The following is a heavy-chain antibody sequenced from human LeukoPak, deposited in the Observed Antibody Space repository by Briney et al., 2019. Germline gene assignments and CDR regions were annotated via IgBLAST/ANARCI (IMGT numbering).Heavy chain of an antibody. CDR3: ARDLGFYDILTGSDAFDI. CDR1: GFTFSSYS. V-gene: IGHV3-21*01. J-gene: IGHJ3*02. CDR2: ISSSSSYI. D-gene: IGHD3-9*01. Sequence: PGGSLRLSCAASGFTFSSYSMNWVRQAPGKGLEWVSSISSSSSYIYYADSVKGRFTISRDNAKSSLYLQMNSLRAEDTAVYYCARDLGFYDILTGSDAFDIWGQGTMVTVSS.